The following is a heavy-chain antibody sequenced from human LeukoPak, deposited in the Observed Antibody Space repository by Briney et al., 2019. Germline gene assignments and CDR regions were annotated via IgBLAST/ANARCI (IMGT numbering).Heavy chain of an antibody. D-gene: IGHD5-12*01. V-gene: IGHV3-53*01. CDR1: AFTVSSNY. CDR3: ARVNSGYDLSFDY. J-gene: IGHJ4*02. CDR2: IYSGGST. Sequence: GGSLRLSCAASAFTVSSNYMSWVRQAPGKGLEWVSVIYSGGSTYYADSVKGRFTISRDNSKNTLYLQMNSLRAEDTAVYYCARVNSGYDLSFDYWGQGTLVTVSS.